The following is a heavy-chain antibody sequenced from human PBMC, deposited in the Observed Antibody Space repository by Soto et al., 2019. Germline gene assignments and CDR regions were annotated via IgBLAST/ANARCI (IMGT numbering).Heavy chain of an antibody. V-gene: IGHV1-18*04. Sequence: VKFSCKASGYTFTSYGISWVRQAPGQGLEWMRWISAYNGNTNYAQKLQGRVTMTTDTSTSTAYMELRSLRSDDTAVYYCARGHGYSYGYPDYYYGMDVWGQGTTVTVSS. CDR1: GYTFTSYG. J-gene: IGHJ6*02. D-gene: IGHD5-18*01. CDR3: ARGHGYSYGYPDYYYGMDV. CDR2: ISAYNGNT.